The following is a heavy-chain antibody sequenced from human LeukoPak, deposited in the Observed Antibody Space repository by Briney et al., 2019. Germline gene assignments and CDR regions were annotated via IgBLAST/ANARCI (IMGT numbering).Heavy chain of an antibody. CDR2: ISSNSSYI. CDR1: GFTFSTYS. CDR3: ARDLGIVGADY. J-gene: IGHJ4*02. D-gene: IGHD1-26*01. V-gene: IGHV3-21*01. Sequence: GGSLRLSCAASGFTFSTYSMNWVRQAPGKGLEWVSSISSNSSYIYYADSVKGRFTISRDNAKNSLYLQMNSLGAEDTAVYYCARDLGIVGADYWGQGTLVTVSS.